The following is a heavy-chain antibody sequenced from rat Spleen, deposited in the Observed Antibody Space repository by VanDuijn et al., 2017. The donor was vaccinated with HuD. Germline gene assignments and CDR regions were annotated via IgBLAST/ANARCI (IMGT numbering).Heavy chain of an antibody. CDR2: ISYSGST. D-gene: IGHD1-4*01. CDR1: GHSISSSY. CDR3: ARYGYNPRYYVMDA. V-gene: IGHV3-1*01. Sequence: EVQLQESGPGLVKPSQSLSLTCSVTGHSISSSYRWNWIRKFPGNKMEWMGYISYSGSTSYNPPLKSRISITRDTSKNQFFLQLNSVTTEDTATYYCARYGYNPRYYVMDAWGQGASVTVSS. J-gene: IGHJ4*01.